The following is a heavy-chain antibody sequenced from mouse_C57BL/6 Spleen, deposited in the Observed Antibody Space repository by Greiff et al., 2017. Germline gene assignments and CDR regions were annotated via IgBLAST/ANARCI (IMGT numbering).Heavy chain of an antibody. Sequence: QVQLQQPGAELVKPGASVKLSCKASGFTFTSYWMHWVQQRPGRGLEWIGRIGPNSGGTKYNEKFKSKATLTVDKRTSTDYLQLSSQTCEDSADYYGARYIGGLDYWGQGTTLTVAS. CDR2: IGPNSGGT. CDR1: GFTFTSYW. D-gene: IGHD1-3*01. V-gene: IGHV1-72*01. CDR3: ARYIGGLDY. J-gene: IGHJ2*01.